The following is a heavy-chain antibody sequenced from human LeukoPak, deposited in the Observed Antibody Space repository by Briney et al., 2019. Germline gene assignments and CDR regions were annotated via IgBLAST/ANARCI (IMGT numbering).Heavy chain of an antibody. CDR1: GGTFSSYA. J-gene: IGHJ6*02. V-gene: IGHV1-69*01. CDR2: IIPIFGTA. Sequence: SLKVSCKASGGTFSSYAISWVRQAPGQGLEWMGGIIPIFGTANYAQKFQGRVTITADESTSTAYMELSSLRSEDTAVYYCASFPWLAPYYYYGMDVWGQGTTVTVSS. D-gene: IGHD6-19*01. CDR3: ASFPWLAPYYYYGMDV.